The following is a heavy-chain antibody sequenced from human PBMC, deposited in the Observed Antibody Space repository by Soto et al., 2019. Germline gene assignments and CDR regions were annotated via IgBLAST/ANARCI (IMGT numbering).Heavy chain of an antibody. V-gene: IGHV1-69*04. CDR1: GGTFSSYT. Sequence: ASVKVSCKASGGTFSSYTISWVRQAPGQGLEWMGRIIPILGIANYAQKFQGRVTITADKSTSTAYMELSSLRSEDTAVYYCARDPSPTTYYYYMDVWGKGTTVTVSS. CDR3: ARDPSPTTYYYYMDV. D-gene: IGHD2-2*01. J-gene: IGHJ6*03. CDR2: IIPILGIA.